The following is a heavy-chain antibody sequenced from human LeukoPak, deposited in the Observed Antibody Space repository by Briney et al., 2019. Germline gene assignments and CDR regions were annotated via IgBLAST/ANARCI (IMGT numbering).Heavy chain of an antibody. CDR2: ISSSGDST. D-gene: IGHD1-26*01. CDR1: GFTFSSCA. V-gene: IGHV3-64D*09. J-gene: IGHJ4*02. Sequence: GGSLRLSCSASGFTFSSCAMHWVRQAPGRGLEGVSAISSSGDSTYYAGSVKGRFNISRDNSKNTLYLQMSSLRPEDTAVYYCVKTGRGGYYDYWGQGTLVTVSS. CDR3: VKTGRGGYYDY.